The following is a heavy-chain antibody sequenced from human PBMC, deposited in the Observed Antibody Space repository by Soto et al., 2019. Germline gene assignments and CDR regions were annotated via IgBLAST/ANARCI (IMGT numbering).Heavy chain of an antibody. CDR3: ASPHGGSGGWDNWFDP. CDR2: IYYSGST. J-gene: IGHJ5*02. Sequence: QVQLQESGPGLVKPSETLSLTCTVSGGSISSYYWSWIRQPPGKGLEWIGYIYYSGSTNYNPSLKRRVTRSVDTSKNQFSLKLSSVTAADTAVYYWASPHGGSGGWDNWFDPWGQGTLVTVSS. V-gene: IGHV4-59*01. D-gene: IGHD6-25*01. CDR1: GGSISSYY.